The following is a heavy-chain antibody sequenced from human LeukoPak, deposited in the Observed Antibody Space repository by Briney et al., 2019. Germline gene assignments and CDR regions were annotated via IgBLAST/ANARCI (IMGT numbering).Heavy chain of an antibody. CDR1: VATFTTYA. CDR2: IIPVFGTA. J-gene: IGHJ4*02. D-gene: IGHD2-2*01. Sequence: SVKVSCKASVATFTTYAIIWVRQAPGQGLEWMGGIIPVFGTANYAQRFQGRVTISTDESTSTAYMELTSLRSEDTAVYYCARGYCSSTSCFLDYWGQGTLVTVSS. CDR3: ARGYCSSTSCFLDY. V-gene: IGHV1-69*05.